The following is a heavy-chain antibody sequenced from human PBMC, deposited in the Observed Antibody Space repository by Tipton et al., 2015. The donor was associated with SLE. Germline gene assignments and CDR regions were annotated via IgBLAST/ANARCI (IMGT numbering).Heavy chain of an antibody. CDR2: IKSKTDGGTT. V-gene: IGHV3-15*01. D-gene: IGHD6-13*01. CDR1: GFTFSNAW. J-gene: IGHJ6*02. Sequence: SLRLSCAASGFTFSNAWMSWVRQAPGKGLEWVGRIKSKTDGGTTDYAAPVKGRFTISRDDSKNTLYLQMNSLKTEDTAVYYCARGYSAALNYYGMDVWGQGTTVTVSS. CDR3: ARGYSAALNYYGMDV.